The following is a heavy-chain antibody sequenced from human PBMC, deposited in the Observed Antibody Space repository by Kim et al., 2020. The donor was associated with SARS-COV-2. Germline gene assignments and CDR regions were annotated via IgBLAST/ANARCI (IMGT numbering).Heavy chain of an antibody. V-gene: IGHV1-2*02. CDR2: INPNSGGT. Sequence: ASVKVSCKASGYTFTGYYMHWVRQAPGQGLEWMGWINPNSGGTNYAQKFQGRVTMTRDTSISTAYMELSRLRSDDTAVYYCAVGSAGDSSGYYYVGFDDAFDIWGQGTMVTVSS. CDR3: AVGSAGDSSGYYYVGFDDAFDI. CDR1: GYTFTGYY. J-gene: IGHJ3*02. D-gene: IGHD3-22*01.